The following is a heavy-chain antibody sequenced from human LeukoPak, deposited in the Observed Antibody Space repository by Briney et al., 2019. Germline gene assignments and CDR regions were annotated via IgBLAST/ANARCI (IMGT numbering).Heavy chain of an antibody. Sequence: GGSLRLSCAASGFTFSSYSMNWGRQAPGKGLEWVSSISSSSSYIYYADSVKGRFTISRDNAKNSLYLQMNSLRAEDTAVYYCAREQQLDYYYMDVWGKGTTVTVSS. J-gene: IGHJ6*03. V-gene: IGHV3-21*01. CDR1: GFTFSSYS. CDR2: ISSSSSYI. D-gene: IGHD6-6*01. CDR3: AREQQLDYYYMDV.